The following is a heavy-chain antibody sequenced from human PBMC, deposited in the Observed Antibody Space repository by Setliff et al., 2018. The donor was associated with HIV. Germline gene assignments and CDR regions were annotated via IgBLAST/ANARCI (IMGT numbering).Heavy chain of an antibody. Sequence: PSETLSLTCAVYGGSFSGYYWSWIRQPPGKGLEWIGEINHSGSTNYNPSLKSRVTISVDTSKNQFSLKLSSVTAADTAVYYCARAGYGMATGLRRWGQGTLVTAPQ. J-gene: IGHJ1*01. CDR2: INHSGST. V-gene: IGHV4-34*01. CDR3: ARAGYGMATGLRR. CDR1: GGSFSGYY. D-gene: IGHD5-12*01.